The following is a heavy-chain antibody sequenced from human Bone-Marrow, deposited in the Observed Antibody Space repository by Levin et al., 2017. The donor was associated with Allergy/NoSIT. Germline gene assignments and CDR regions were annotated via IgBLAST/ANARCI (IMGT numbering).Heavy chain of an antibody. CDR2: IGTAGDT. Sequence: LSLTCAASGFTFSSYDMHWVRQATGKGLEWVSAIGTAGDTYYPGSVKGRFTISRENAKNSLYLQMNSLRAGDTAVYYCARGSNYLDAFDIWGQGTMVTVSS. CDR1: GFTFSSYD. J-gene: IGHJ3*02. D-gene: IGHD5-24*01. CDR3: ARGSNYLDAFDI. V-gene: IGHV3-13*01.